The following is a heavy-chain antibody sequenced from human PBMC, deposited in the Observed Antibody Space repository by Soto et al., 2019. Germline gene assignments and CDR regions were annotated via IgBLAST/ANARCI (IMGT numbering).Heavy chain of an antibody. V-gene: IGHV3-30*18. J-gene: IGHJ4*02. Sequence: QVQLVESGGGVVQPGRSLRLSCAASGFTFSSYGMHWVRQAPGKGLEWVAVISYDGSNKYYADSVKGRFTISRDNSKNTLYLQMNCLRAEDTAVYYCAKGERYFDWLLIDYWGQGTLVTVSS. CDR1: GFTFSSYG. D-gene: IGHD3-9*01. CDR2: ISYDGSNK. CDR3: AKGERYFDWLLIDY.